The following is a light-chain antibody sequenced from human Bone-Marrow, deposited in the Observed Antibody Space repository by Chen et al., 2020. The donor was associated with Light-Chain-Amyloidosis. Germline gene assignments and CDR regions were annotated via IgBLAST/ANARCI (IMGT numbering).Light chain of an antibody. Sequence: NFMLTQLHSVSESPGKTVIISCTRSGGSIATNYVQWYQQRPGSSPTTVIYEVDQRPSGVTDRFSGSIDRSSNSASLTISGLKTEDEADYYCQSYQGSSQGVFGGGTKLTVL. CDR2: EVD. J-gene: IGLJ3*02. CDR3: QSYQGSSQGV. CDR1: GGSIATNY. V-gene: IGLV6-57*01.